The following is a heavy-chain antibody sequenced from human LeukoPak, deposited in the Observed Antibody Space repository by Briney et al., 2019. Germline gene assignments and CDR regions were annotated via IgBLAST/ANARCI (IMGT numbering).Heavy chain of an antibody. CDR1: GFTFSTYA. Sequence: PGGSLRLSCVASGFTFSTYAMHWVRQAPGKGLEYVSAITNDGGGTYYVNSVKGRFIISRDNSKNTLYLQMGSLRPEDMAIYYCARSERPDEFPLDYWGQGTLVTVSS. D-gene: IGHD6-25*01. J-gene: IGHJ4*02. CDR3: ARSERPDEFPLDY. V-gene: IGHV3-64*01. CDR2: ITNDGGGT.